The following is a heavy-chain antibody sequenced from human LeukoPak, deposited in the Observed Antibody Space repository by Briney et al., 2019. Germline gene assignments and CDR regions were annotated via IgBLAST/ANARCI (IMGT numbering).Heavy chain of an antibody. V-gene: IGHV1-69*13. J-gene: IGHJ4*02. CDR2: IIPIFGTA. D-gene: IGHD5-24*01. CDR3: ARGPRDGYTGFDY. CDR1: GGTFSSYA. Sequence: ASVKVSCNASGGTFSSYAISWVRQAPGQGLEWMGGIIPIFGTASYAQKFQGRVTITADESTSTAYMELSSLRSEDTAVYYCARGPRDGYTGFDYWGQGTLVTVSS.